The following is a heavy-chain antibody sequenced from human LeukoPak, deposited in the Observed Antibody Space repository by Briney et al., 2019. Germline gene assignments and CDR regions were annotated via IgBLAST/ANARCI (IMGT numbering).Heavy chain of an antibody. CDR2: ITSTSSYI. CDR1: GFTFSNYN. V-gene: IGHV3-21*01. CDR3: ARDPYSGSYGDYYYYYMDV. Sequence: GGSLRLSCAASGFTFSNYNMNWVRQAPGKGLEWVSSITSTSSYIYYADSVKGRFTISRDNAENSLYLQMNSLRAEDTAVYYCARDPYSGSYGDYYYYYMDVWGKGTTVTVSS. J-gene: IGHJ6*03. D-gene: IGHD1-26*01.